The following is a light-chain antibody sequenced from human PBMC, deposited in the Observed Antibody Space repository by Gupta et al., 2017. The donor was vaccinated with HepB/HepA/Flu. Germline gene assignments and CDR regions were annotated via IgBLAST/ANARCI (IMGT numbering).Light chain of an antibody. CDR2: DND. CDR1: TSNIGVNT. CDR3: AAWHDSVDAPV. Sequence: QSVLTQPPSASGTPGQRVTISCSGSTSNIGVNTVNWYQHVPGSAPKLLMYDNDQRPSGVPDRFSASKSGTSASLAISGLQSGDEADYYCAAWHDSVDAPVFGGETKLTVL. V-gene: IGLV1-44*01. J-gene: IGLJ2*01.